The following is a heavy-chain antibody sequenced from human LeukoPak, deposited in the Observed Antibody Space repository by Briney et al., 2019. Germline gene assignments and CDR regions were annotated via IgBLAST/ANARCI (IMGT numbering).Heavy chain of an antibody. D-gene: IGHD1-26*01. Sequence: SVKVSCKASGGTFSSYAISWVRQAPGQGLEWMGRIIPILGTANYAQKFQGRVTITTDESTSTAYMELSSLRSEDTAVYYCAREGELPWGYYFDYWGQGTLVTVSS. CDR1: GGTFSSYA. J-gene: IGHJ4*02. CDR3: AREGELPWGYYFDY. CDR2: IIPILGTA. V-gene: IGHV1-69*11.